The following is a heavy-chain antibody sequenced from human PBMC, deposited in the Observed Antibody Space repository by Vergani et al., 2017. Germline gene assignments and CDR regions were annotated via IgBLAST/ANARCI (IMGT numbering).Heavy chain of an antibody. CDR3: ARDDYYDSSGYYYYDY. Sequence: QVQLVESGGGVVQPGRSLRLSCAASGFTFSSYAMHWVRQAPGKGLEWVAVISYDGSNKYYADSVKGRFTISRDNSKNTLYLQMNSLRAEDTAVYYCARDDYYDSSGYYYYDYWGQGTLVTVSS. D-gene: IGHD3-22*01. J-gene: IGHJ4*02. V-gene: IGHV3-30*04. CDR1: GFTFSSYA. CDR2: ISYDGSNK.